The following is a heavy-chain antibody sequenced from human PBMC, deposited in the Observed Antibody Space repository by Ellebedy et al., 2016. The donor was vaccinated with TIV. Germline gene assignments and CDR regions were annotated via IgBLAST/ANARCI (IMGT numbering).Heavy chain of an antibody. CDR1: GFTFSSYS. V-gene: IGHV3-72*01. J-gene: IGHJ4*02. CDR2: SRGEVSGYHT. CDR3: ARGDGGAPPFES. Sequence: GGSLRLSCAASGFTFSSYSMNWVRQVPGKGLEWVARSRGEVSGYHTEYAASVKDRFAISRDVSKNILYLQMNSLRADDTAVYYCARGDGGAPPFESWGQGTLVTVSS. D-gene: IGHD3-16*01.